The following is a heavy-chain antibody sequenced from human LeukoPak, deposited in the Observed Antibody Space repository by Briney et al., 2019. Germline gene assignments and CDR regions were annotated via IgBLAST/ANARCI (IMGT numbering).Heavy chain of an antibody. D-gene: IGHD3-9*01. Sequence: PGGSLRLSCAASGFTFSSYGMHWVRQAPGKGLEWVAVIWYDGSNKYYADSVKGRFTISRDNSKSTLYLQMNSLRAEDTAVHYCAKDRSTGSNWFDPWGQGTLVTVSS. V-gene: IGHV3-33*06. CDR2: IWYDGSNK. J-gene: IGHJ5*02. CDR3: AKDRSTGSNWFDP. CDR1: GFTFSSYG.